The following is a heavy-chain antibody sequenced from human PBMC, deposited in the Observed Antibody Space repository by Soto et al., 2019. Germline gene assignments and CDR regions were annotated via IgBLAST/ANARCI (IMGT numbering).Heavy chain of an antibody. CDR2: IYYSGST. CDR3: ARVLYYYGSGSYYGSYYMDV. J-gene: IGHJ6*03. V-gene: IGHV4-59*01. D-gene: IGHD3-10*01. CDR1: GGSISSYY. Sequence: NPSETLSLTCTVSGGSISSYYWSWIRQPPGKGLEWIGYIYYSGSTNYNPSLKSRVTISVDTSKNQFSLKLSSVTAADTAVYYCARVLYYYGSGSYYGSYYMDVWGKGTTVTVSS.